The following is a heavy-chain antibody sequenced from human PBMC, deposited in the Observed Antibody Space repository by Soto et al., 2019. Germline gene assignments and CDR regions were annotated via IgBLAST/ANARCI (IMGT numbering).Heavy chain of an antibody. CDR2: IHHSGST. D-gene: IGHD1-26*01. J-gene: IGHJ4*02. V-gene: IGHV4-61*01. Sequence: SETLSLTCTVSGGSVSSGSYYWSWIRQPPGKGLEWIGDIHHSGSTKNNPSLKSRVTISVDTSKNQFSLRLSSVPAADTAVYFCAREVGVGVRFDYWGQGTLVTVSS. CDR1: GGSVSSGSYY. CDR3: AREVGVGVRFDY.